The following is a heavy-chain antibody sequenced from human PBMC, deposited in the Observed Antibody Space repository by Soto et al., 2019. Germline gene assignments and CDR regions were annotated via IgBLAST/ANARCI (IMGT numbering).Heavy chain of an antibody. D-gene: IGHD2-2*01. J-gene: IGHJ6*03. Sequence: GESLKISCAASGFTFRSYAMSWVRQAPGKGLEWVSVISGSGSSTYYADSVKGRFTISRDNSKSTLYLQMSSLRAEDTAVYYCAKDGLCCSNRAYYYYMDVWGKGTTVTVSS. CDR1: GFTFRSYA. V-gene: IGHV3-23*01. CDR2: ISGSGSST. CDR3: AKDGLCCSNRAYYYYMDV.